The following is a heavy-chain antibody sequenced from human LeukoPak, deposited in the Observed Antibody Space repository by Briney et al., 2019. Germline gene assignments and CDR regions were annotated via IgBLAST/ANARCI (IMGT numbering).Heavy chain of an antibody. CDR1: GFTDSSNY. Sequence: PGGSLRLSCAASGFTDSSNYMSWVRQAPGKGLEWVSVIYSGGSTYYADSVKGRFTISRDDSKNTLYLQMNSLRAEDTAVYYCAKDKQLGGYDYDYYMDVWGKGTTDTVSS. V-gene: IGHV3-66*02. CDR2: IYSGGST. J-gene: IGHJ6*03. CDR3: AKDKQLGGYDYDYYMDV. D-gene: IGHD5-12*01.